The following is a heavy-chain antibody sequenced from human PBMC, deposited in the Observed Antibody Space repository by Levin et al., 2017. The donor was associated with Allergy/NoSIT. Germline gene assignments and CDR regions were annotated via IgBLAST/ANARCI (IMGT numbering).Heavy chain of an antibody. CDR2: ISYDGSNK. Sequence: GESLKISCAASGFTFSSYAMHWVRQAPGKGLEWVAVISYDGSNKYYADSVKGRFTISRDNSKNTLYLQMNSLRAEDTAVYYCARDPRSIFGVVIMGFDYDYGMDVWGQGTTVTVSS. CDR1: GFTFSSYA. J-gene: IGHJ6*02. D-gene: IGHD3-3*01. V-gene: IGHV3-30-3*01. CDR3: ARDPRSIFGVVIMGFDYDYGMDV.